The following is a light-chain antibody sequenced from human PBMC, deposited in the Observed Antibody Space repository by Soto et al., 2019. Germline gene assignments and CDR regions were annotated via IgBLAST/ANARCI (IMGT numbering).Light chain of an antibody. Sequence: QSVRTQAGSVSGSPGQSATVSGTGTSSDVGGYNIVSWYQQHPGKAPKVLIYDVTKRPSGVPDRFSGCKSDNTASRTISGLQAEEEADYYCCSYAGSYTFVFGTGTKVTVL. V-gene: IGLV2-11*01. CDR2: DVT. CDR3: CSYAGSYTFV. CDR1: SSDVGGYNI. J-gene: IGLJ1*01.